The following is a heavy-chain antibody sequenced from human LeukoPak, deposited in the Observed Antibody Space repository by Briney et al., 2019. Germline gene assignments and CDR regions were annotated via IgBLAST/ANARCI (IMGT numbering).Heavy chain of an antibody. J-gene: IGHJ6*03. CDR1: GYTFTNHS. CDR2: IDTSTGNP. CDR3: ARRSMVQHMDV. Sequence: ASVKVSCKASGYTFTNHSINWVRQAPGQGLQYMGWIDTSTGNPTYAQAFTGRIVFSLDTSVSTAYLQIRSLEAEDTAVYFCARRSMVQHMDVWGKGTTVIVSS. D-gene: IGHD3-10*01. V-gene: IGHV7-4-1*02.